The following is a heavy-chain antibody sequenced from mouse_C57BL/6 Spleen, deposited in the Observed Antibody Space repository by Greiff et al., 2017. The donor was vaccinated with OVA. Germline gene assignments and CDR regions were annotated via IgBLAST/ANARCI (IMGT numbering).Heavy chain of an antibody. J-gene: IGHJ2*01. Sequence: VKVVDSGPGLVAPSQSLSITCTVSGFSLTSYAISWVRQPPGKGLEWLGVIWTGGGTNYNSALKSRLSISKDNSKSQVFLKMNSLQTDDTARYYCASLYGSSYLDSFDYWGQGTTLTVSS. CDR1: GFSLTSYA. D-gene: IGHD1-1*01. CDR3: ASLYGSSYLDSFDY. CDR2: IWTGGGT. V-gene: IGHV2-9-1*01.